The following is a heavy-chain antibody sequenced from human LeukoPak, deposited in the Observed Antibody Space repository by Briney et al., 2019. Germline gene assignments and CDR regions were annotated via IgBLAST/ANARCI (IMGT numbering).Heavy chain of an antibody. D-gene: IGHD4-23*01. Sequence: SETLSLTCSVSAVSSTSSSYYCGWIRQPPGKGLEWIGSIHDSGSTDYNPSLKSRVTISVDTSKNQFSLKLSSVTAADTAVYFFSRLYAGDSNNYYCDYWGQGTLVTASS. V-gene: IGHV4-39*01. J-gene: IGHJ4*02. CDR1: AVSSTSSSYY. CDR2: IHDSGST. CDR3: SRLYAGDSNNYYCDY.